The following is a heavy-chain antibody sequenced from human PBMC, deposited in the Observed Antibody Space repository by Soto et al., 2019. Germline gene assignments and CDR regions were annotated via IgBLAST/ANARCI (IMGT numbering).Heavy chain of an antibody. CDR2: ISAYKGST. D-gene: IGHD3-3*01. V-gene: IGHV1-18*04. CDR3: AKDPAGGSGYYIGSDAFDI. J-gene: IGHJ3*02. CDR1: GYTFTDYG. Sequence: ASVKVSCKASGYTFTDYGVSWVRQAPGQGLEWMGWISAYKGSTNYAQKFQDRVTMTTDTSTSTAYMELRGLRSDDTALYYCAKDPAGGSGYYIGSDAFDIWGQGTMVTVSS.